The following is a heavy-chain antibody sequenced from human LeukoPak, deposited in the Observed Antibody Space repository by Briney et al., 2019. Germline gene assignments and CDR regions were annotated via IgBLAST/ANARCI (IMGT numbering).Heavy chain of an antibody. Sequence: SETLSLTCAVSGGSISSGGYSWSWIRQPPGKGLEWIGYIYHSGSTYYNPSLKSRVTISVDTSKNQFSLKLSSVTAADTAVYYCARYRYSYDYFDYWGQGTLVTVSS. CDR1: GGSISSGGYS. CDR2: IYHSGST. J-gene: IGHJ4*02. V-gene: IGHV4-30-2*01. D-gene: IGHD5-18*01. CDR3: ARYRYSYDYFDY.